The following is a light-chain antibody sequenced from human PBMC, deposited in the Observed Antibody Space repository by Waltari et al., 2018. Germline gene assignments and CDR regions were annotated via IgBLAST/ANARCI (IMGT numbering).Light chain of an antibody. J-gene: IGLJ3*02. CDR2: EVN. V-gene: IGLV2-8*01. CDR1: RSHVGVYNF. CDR3: TSYAGKNILV. Sequence: GQSVTISCTGARSHVGVYNFVSWYQQHPGKAPKLRIYEVNKRPSGVPDRFSGSKSGNTASLTVTGRLAEEEADYYCTSYAGKNILVFGGGTNLTVL.